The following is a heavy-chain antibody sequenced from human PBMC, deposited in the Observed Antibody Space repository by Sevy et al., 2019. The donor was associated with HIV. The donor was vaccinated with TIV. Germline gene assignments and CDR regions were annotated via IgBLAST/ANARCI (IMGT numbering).Heavy chain of an antibody. J-gene: IGHJ2*01. Sequence: GGSLRLSCEASGFTFSCCAMTWVRQTPGKGLEWVSTIGGSGTSTFYADSVRGRFITSRDNSKNTLFQQMNSLRAEDTAVYLFAKRGMNDSRYWYFDLWGRGTLVTVSS. CDR1: GFTFSCCA. CDR3: AKRGMNDSRYWYFDL. CDR2: IGGSGTST. D-gene: IGHD6-13*01. V-gene: IGHV3-23*01.